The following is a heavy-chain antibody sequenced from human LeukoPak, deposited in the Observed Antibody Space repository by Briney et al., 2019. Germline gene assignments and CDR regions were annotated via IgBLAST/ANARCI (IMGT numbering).Heavy chain of an antibody. J-gene: IGHJ4*02. D-gene: IGHD6-13*01. CDR1: GGTFSSYA. Sequence: SVKVSCKASGGTFSSYAISWVRQAPGQGLEWMGRIIPILGIANYAQKFQGRVTITADKSTSTAYMELSSLRSEDTAVYYCARAPVIAAAGIFDYWGQGTLVTVSS. CDR3: ARAPVIAAAGIFDY. V-gene: IGHV1-69*04. CDR2: IIPILGIA.